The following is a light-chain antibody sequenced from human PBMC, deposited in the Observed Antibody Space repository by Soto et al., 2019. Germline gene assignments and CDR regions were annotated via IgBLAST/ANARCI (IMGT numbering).Light chain of an antibody. V-gene: IGLV5-45*03. CDR1: SGINVGTYR. Sequence: QSVLTQPSSLSASPGASASLTCTLRSGINVGTYRIYWYQQKPGSPPQYLLRYKSDSDKQQGSGVPSRFSGSKDASANAGSLLISGLQSEDEADYYCMIWHNSAWVFGGGTKVTVL. CDR3: MIWHNSAWV. CDR2: YKSDSDK. J-gene: IGLJ2*01.